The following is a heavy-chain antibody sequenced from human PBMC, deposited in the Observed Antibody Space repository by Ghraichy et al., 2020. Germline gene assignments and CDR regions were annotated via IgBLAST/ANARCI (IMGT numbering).Heavy chain of an antibody. CDR1: GGSFSGYY. CDR2: INHSGST. V-gene: IGHV4-34*01. Sequence: SETLSLTCAVYGGSFSGYYWSWIRQPPGKGLEWIGEINHSGSTNYNPSLKSRVTISVDTSKNQFSLKLSSVTAADTAVYYCARGQSGYFGGLDYWGQGTLVTVSS. CDR3: ARGQSGYFGGLDY. D-gene: IGHD3-3*01. J-gene: IGHJ4*02.